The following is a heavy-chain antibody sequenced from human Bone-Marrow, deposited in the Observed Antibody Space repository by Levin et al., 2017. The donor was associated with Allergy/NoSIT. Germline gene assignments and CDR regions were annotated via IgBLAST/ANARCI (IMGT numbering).Heavy chain of an antibody. D-gene: IGHD6-19*01. CDR1: GFTFSSYA. Sequence: GGSLRLSCTVSGFTFSSYAMHWVRQAPGKGLEWVAIIWYDGSKRYYADSVKGRFTISRDNSKNTLYLEINSLITDDTAVYYCARDREKWLIDSIPYYWGQGTRVTVSS. V-gene: IGHV3-33*08. CDR3: ARDREKWLIDSIPYY. CDR2: IWYDGSKR. J-gene: IGHJ4*02.